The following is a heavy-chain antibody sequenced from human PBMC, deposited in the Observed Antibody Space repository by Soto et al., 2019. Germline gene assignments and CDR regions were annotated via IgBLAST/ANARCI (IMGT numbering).Heavy chain of an antibody. CDR2: VSSTGST. V-gene: IGHV4-4*08. Sequence: QVQLQESGPGLVKPSETLSLTCTVSGASITQYYWNWIRQSPGKGLEWIVSVSSTGSTVFNPSLTCPVPVSLDTSKNQFSLTLNSVTAADTAVYYCARGGGSPYHNHEFDFWGQGTLVIVSS. D-gene: IGHD6-13*01. CDR3: ARGGGSPYHNHEFDF. J-gene: IGHJ4*02. CDR1: GASITQYY.